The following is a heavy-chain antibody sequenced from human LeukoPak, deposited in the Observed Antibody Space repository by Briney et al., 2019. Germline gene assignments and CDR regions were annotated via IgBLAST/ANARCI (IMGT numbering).Heavy chain of an antibody. D-gene: IGHD2-15*01. V-gene: IGHV1-69*05. Sequence: GASVKASCKASGGTFSSYAISWVRQPPGQGLEWMGRIIPIFGTANYAQKFQGRVTITTDESTSTAYMELSSLRSEDTAVYYCARVVCSGGSCYMGDGVYFDYWGQGTLVTVSS. CDR1: GGTFSSYA. J-gene: IGHJ4*02. CDR3: ARVVCSGGSCYMGDGVYFDY. CDR2: IIPIFGTA.